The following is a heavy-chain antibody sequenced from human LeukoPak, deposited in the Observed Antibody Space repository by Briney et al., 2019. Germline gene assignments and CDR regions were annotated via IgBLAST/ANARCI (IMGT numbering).Heavy chain of an antibody. V-gene: IGHV1-24*01. CDR1: GYTLTELS. CDR2: FDPEDGET. CDR3: ATVPLFCSGGSCYMWFDP. Sequence: GASVKVSCKVSGYTLTELSMHWVRQAPGKGLEWMGGFDPEDGETIYAQKFQGRVTMTEDTSIDTAYMELSSLRSEDTAVYYCATVPLFCSGGSCYMWFDPWGQGTLVTVSS. J-gene: IGHJ5*02. D-gene: IGHD2-15*01.